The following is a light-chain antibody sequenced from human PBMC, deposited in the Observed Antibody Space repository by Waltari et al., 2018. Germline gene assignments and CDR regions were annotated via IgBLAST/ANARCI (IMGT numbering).Light chain of an antibody. CDR2: DVS. CDR3: SSYTSSITYV. Sequence: QSALTQPASVSGSPGQSITISCTGTSSDVGAYNYVPWYQQHPGKAPKLMFYDVSNPPSGVSNRFAGSKSGNTASLTISGLQAEDEADYYCSSYTSSITYVFGTGTEVTVL. V-gene: IGLV2-14*03. CDR1: SSDVGAYNY. J-gene: IGLJ1*01.